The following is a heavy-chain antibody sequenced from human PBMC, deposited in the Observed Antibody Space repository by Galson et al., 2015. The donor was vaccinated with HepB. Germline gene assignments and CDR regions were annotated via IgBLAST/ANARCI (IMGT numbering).Heavy chain of an antibody. J-gene: IGHJ4*02. D-gene: IGHD2-2*01. CDR3: AKLGYCSSTSCGTDSDY. Sequence: SLRLSCAASGFTFSSYWMSWVRQAPGKGLEWVANIKQDGSEKYYADSVKGRFTISRDNSKNTLYLQMNSLRAEDTAVYYCAKLGYCSSTSCGTDSDYWGQGTLVTVSS. V-gene: IGHV3-7*01. CDR1: GFTFSSYW. CDR2: IKQDGSEK.